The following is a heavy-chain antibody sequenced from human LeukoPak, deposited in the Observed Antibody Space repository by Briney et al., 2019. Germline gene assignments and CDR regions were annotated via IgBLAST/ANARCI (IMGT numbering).Heavy chain of an antibody. CDR1: GGSISSFY. D-gene: IGHD7-27*01. J-gene: IGHJ3*02. CDR3: ARGQLGIYTFDI. Sequence: SETLSLTCTVSGGSISSFYWSWIRQPPGKGLEWIGYIYYSGNTNYNPSLKSRVTITVDTPKNQFSLRLSSVTAADTAVYYCARGQLGIYTFDIWGQGTMVTVSS. V-gene: IGHV4-59*01. CDR2: IYYSGNT.